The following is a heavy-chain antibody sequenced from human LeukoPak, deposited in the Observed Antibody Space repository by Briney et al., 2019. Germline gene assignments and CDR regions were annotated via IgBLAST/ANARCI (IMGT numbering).Heavy chain of an antibody. Sequence: SETLSLTCSVSGGSISSSSFYWGWIRQPPGKGLEWIGSISYSGSTYYNPSLKSRVTISVDTSKNQFSLKLSSVTAADAAVYYCAREMEDKSFSFGELRKNYYYYMDVWGKGTTVTVSS. CDR2: ISYSGST. CDR1: GGSISSSSFY. D-gene: IGHD3-10*01. J-gene: IGHJ6*03. V-gene: IGHV4-39*07. CDR3: AREMEDKSFSFGELRKNYYYYMDV.